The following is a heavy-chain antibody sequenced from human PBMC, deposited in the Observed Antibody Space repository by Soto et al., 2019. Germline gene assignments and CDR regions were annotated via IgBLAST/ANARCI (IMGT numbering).Heavy chain of an antibody. Sequence: QVQLVESGGGVVQPGRSLRLSCTASGFSFSSHAMHWVRQAPGKGLEWLAVISYDGGNKYYVDSVKGRFSVSRDNSKNTLELQMNSLRDEDTAVYYCARNMDTPTDDYYYYGMDVWGQGHTVTV. CDR1: GFSFSSHA. V-gene: IGHV3-30*03. J-gene: IGHJ6*02. CDR3: ARNMDTPTDDYYYYGMDV. CDR2: ISYDGGNK. D-gene: IGHD5-18*01.